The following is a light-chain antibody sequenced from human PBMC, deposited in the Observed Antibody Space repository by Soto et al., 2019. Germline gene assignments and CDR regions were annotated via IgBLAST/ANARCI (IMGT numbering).Light chain of an antibody. CDR1: NSNIGAGYA. CDR2: GNS. Sequence: QSVLTQPPSVSAAPGQRVTISCTGSNSNIGAGYAVHWYQQLPGTAPKLLIYGNSNRPSGVPDRFSGSKSVTSASLGITGFQTEDEADYYCESYDSSLSAYVFGTGTKVTVL. J-gene: IGLJ1*01. CDR3: ESYDSSLSAYV. V-gene: IGLV1-40*01.